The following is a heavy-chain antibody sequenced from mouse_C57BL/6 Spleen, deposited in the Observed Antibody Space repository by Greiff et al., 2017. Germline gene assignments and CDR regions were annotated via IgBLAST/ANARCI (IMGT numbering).Heavy chain of an antibody. V-gene: IGHV1-80*01. CDR1: GYAFSSYW. CDR2: IYPGDGDT. D-gene: IGHD1-1*01. CDR3: ARRYYGTPLDY. Sequence: QVQLQQSGAELVKPGASVTISCKASGYAFSSYWMNWVKQRPGKGLEWIGQIYPGDGDTNYNGKFKGKATLSADKSSSPAYMQLSSLTSEDSAVYFCARRYYGTPLDYWGQGTTLTVSS. J-gene: IGHJ2*01.